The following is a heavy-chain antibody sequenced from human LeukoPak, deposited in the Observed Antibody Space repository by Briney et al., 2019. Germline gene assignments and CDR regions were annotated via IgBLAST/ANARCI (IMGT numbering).Heavy chain of an antibody. CDR1: GFTFSNAW. D-gene: IGHD6-19*01. J-gene: IGHJ4*02. Sequence: GGSLRLSCAASGFTFSNAWMNWVRQAPGKGLEWVGRIKSKTDDGTTDYAAPVKGRFTISRDDSKNTLYLQMNSLKTEDTAVYYYTTPLVAGTNYWGQGTLVTVSS. CDR2: IKSKTDDGTT. CDR3: TTPLVAGTNY. V-gene: IGHV3-15*07.